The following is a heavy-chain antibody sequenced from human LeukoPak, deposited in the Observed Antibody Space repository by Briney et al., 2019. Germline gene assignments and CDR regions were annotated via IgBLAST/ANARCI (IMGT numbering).Heavy chain of an antibody. J-gene: IGHJ3*02. CDR3: ARHTTGYNSPRDSFNI. V-gene: IGHV1-2*02. CDR1: GYTFTGYY. Sequence: GASVKVSCKASGYTFTGYYMHWVRQAPGQGLEWMGWINPSSGGTNYAQKFQGRVTMTRDTSISTAYMELSSLRSEDTAVYYCARHTTGYNSPRDSFNIWGQGTMVTVSS. CDR2: INPSSGGT. D-gene: IGHD1-1*01.